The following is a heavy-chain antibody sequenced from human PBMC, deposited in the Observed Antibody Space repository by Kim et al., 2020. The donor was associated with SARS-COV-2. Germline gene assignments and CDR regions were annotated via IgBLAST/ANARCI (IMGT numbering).Heavy chain of an antibody. J-gene: IGHJ4*02. V-gene: IGHV3-23*01. D-gene: IGHD5-12*01. CDR1: GFTFSSYA. CDR2: ISGGGGST. Sequence: GGSLRLSCAASGFTFSSYAMNWVRQAPGKGLEWVSGISGGGGSTYYADSVKGRFTISRDNSKNTLFLQMNSLRAGDTAVYYCAKVGYSGYDYGDYWGQGTLVTVSS. CDR3: AKVGYSGYDYGDY.